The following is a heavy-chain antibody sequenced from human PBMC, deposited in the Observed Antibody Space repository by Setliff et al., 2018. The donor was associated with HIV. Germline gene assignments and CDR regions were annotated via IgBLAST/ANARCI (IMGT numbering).Heavy chain of an antibody. V-gene: IGHV4-39*02. CDR3: ARLTSGWFFAY. Sequence: SETLSLTCTVSGGSSSTSDYYWGWIRQPPGKGLEWIGYIFYNGNTYYSPALKSRVTISIDTSRNRFSLRLSSVTAADSAVYYCARLTSGWFFAYWGQGTLVTVSS. CDR1: GGSSSTSDYY. J-gene: IGHJ4*02. D-gene: IGHD6-19*01. CDR2: IFYNGNT.